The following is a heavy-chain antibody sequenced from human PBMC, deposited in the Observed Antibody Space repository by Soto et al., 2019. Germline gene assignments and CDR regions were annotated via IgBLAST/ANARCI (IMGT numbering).Heavy chain of an antibody. CDR1: GGSFNRFA. V-gene: IGHV1-69*13. Sequence: ASGKGSCKASGGSFNRFALSWGRQAPGQGLEWMGGIIPVFGTTKYAESFEGRVTMTADESTSTAYLELSSLRFADTAVYYCARDKGTIFGVVNDAFDIWGQGTLVTVSS. J-gene: IGHJ3*02. CDR3: ARDKGTIFGVVNDAFDI. D-gene: IGHD3-3*01. CDR2: IIPVFGTT.